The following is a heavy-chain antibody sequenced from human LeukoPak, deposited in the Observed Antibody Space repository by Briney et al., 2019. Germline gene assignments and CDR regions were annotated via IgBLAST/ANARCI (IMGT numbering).Heavy chain of an antibody. J-gene: IGHJ4*02. Sequence: PGGSLRLSCAASGFTFSSYGIHWVRQAPGKGLEWVAGISYGGSNKYYADSMKGRFTISRDNAKNSLYLQMNTPRAEDTAVYYCARDSGSHWGQGTLVTVSS. CDR2: ISYGGSNK. CDR1: GFTFSSYG. D-gene: IGHD1-26*01. V-gene: IGHV3-30*03. CDR3: ARDSGSH.